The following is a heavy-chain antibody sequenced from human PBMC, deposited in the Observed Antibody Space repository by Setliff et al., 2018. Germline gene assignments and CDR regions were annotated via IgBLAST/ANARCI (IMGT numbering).Heavy chain of an antibody. CDR2: INHGGTT. V-gene: IGHV4-34*01. CDR1: GESFSNNY. CDR3: ARGRMRGSCSGPSCTYDPFDI. J-gene: IGHJ3*02. D-gene: IGHD2-2*01. Sequence: SETLSLTCSVYGESFSNNYWSWVRQTPEKGLEWIVEINHGGTTNYSPSLKNRVTISVDTSKNQLSLKLRSVTAADTAVYYCARGRMRGSCSGPSCTYDPFDIWGQGTPVTVSS.